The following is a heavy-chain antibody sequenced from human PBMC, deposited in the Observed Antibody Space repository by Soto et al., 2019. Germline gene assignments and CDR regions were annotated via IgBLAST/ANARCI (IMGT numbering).Heavy chain of an antibody. CDR3: ARHAGGSWDDAFDI. V-gene: IGHV4-39*01. CDR1: GDSISSSSDY. J-gene: IGHJ3*02. CDR2: IYYTGIT. Sequence: PSETLSLTCTVSGDSISSSSDYWGWVRQPPGKGLEWIGSIYYTGITYSNPSLRSPVTISVDTSKNQFSLRLSSVTAADTAVYYCARHAGGSWDDAFDIWGQGTMVTVS. D-gene: IGHD6-13*01.